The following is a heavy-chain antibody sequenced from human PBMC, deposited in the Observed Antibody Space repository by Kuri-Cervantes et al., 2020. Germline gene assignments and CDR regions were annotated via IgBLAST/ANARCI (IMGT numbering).Heavy chain of an antibody. V-gene: IGHV6-1*01. CDR3: ARSSYYDSSGYPTDLDY. J-gene: IGHJ4*02. CDR2: TYYRSKWYN. Sequence: SQTLSLTCAISGDSVSSNSAAWNWIRQSPSRGLEWLGRTYYRSKWYNDYAVSVKSRITINPDTSKNQFSLQLNSVTPEDTAVYYCARSSYYDSSGYPTDLDYRGQGTLVTVSS. CDR1: GDSVSSNSAA. D-gene: IGHD3-22*01.